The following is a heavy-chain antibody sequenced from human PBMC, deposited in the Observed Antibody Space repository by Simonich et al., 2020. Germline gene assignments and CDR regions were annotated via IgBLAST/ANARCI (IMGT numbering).Heavy chain of an antibody. Sequence: QVQLVQSGAEVKKPGASVKVSCKASGYTFTGYYMHWVRQAPGQGLEWRGWINPNSGGTNYAQKFQCRVTMTRDTSISTAYMELSRLRSDDTAVYYCARARLYSSSHAFDIWGQGTMVTVSS. J-gene: IGHJ3*02. CDR2: INPNSGGT. CDR3: ARARLYSSSHAFDI. V-gene: IGHV1-2*02. CDR1: GYTFTGYY. D-gene: IGHD6-6*01.